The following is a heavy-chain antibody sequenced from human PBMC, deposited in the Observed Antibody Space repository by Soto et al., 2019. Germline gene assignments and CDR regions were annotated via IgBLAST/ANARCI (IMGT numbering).Heavy chain of an antibody. J-gene: IGHJ6*01. CDR3: ARGATIFGVAAYSYYEMEV. CDR1: GGTFSNYA. V-gene: IGHV1-69*01. CDR2: IVPAFGTP. D-gene: IGHD3-3*01. Sequence: QVQLVQSGAEVKKPGSSVKVSCRASGGTFSNYAISWVRQAPGQGLEWMGGIVPAFGTPNYAQNLQGRITITADDSTTTFYMDLSSLRSEYTAVYYCARGATIFGVAAYSYYEMEVWGQGTTVTVSS.